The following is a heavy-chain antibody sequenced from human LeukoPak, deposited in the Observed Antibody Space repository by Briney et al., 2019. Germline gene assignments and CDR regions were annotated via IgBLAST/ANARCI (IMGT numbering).Heavy chain of an antibody. D-gene: IGHD3-16*01. Sequence: ASVKVSCKASGYTFRNYAMNWVRQAPGQGLEWMGWIHTDTGNPIYAQGLTGRFVFSLDTSDTTAYLQIGNLKAEDTAVYYCARAPGGGGLDYWGQGNLVNVSS. V-gene: IGHV7-4-1*01. J-gene: IGHJ4*02. CDR3: ARAPGGGGLDY. CDR1: GYTFRNYA. CDR2: IHTDTGNP.